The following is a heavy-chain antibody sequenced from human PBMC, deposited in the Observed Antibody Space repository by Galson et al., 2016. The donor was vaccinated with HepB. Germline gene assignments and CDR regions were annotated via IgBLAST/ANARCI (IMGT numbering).Heavy chain of an antibody. CDR2: ISVYNDNT. CDR3: ARAVKQRITIFGVVVNAFDI. D-gene: IGHD3-3*01. Sequence: SVKVSCKASGYTFTRYGISWVRQAPGQGLEWMGWISVYNDNTKYAQKFQGRVTMTTDTSTSTAYMELSSLRSEDTAVYYCARAVKQRITIFGVVVNAFDIWGQGTMVTVSS. CDR1: GYTFTRYG. V-gene: IGHV1-18*04. J-gene: IGHJ3*02.